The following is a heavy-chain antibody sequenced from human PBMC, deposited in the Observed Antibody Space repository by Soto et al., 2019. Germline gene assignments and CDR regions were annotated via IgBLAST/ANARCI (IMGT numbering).Heavy chain of an antibody. CDR2: IIPIFGTA. V-gene: IGHV1-69*13. CDR3: ARLGYTGNYFDY. Sequence: SVKVSCKASGGTFSSYAISWVRQAPGQGLEWMGGIIPIFGTANYAQKFQGRVTITADESTSTAYMELSSLRSEDTAVYYCARLGYTGNYFDYWGQGTLVTVSS. D-gene: IGHD6-13*01. J-gene: IGHJ4*02. CDR1: GGTFSSYA.